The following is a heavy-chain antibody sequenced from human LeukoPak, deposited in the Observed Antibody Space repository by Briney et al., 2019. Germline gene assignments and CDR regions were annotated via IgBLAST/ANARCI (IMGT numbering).Heavy chain of an antibody. J-gene: IGHJ6*02. CDR2: INHSGST. V-gene: IGHV4-34*01. D-gene: IGHD5-12*01. CDR3: ARGKRQWLRGYYYYYGMDV. CDR1: GGSFSGYY. Sequence: SETLSPTCAVYGGSFSGYYWSWIRQPPGKGLEWIGEINHSGSTNYNPSLKSRVTISVDTSKNQFSLKLSSVTAADTAVYYCARGKRQWLRGYYYYYGMDVWGQGTTVTVSS.